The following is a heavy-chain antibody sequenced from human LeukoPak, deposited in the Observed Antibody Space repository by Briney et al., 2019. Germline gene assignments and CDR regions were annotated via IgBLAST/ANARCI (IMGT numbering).Heavy chain of an antibody. CDR2: ISSSTSYI. J-gene: IGHJ3*02. Sequence: GGSLRLSCAASGFIFSTYSMNWVRQAPGKGLEWVSSISSSTSYIYYADSVKGRFTISRDNSKNTLYLQMNSLIAEDTAVYYCAKDLKVGSIYPGTFDIWGQGTMVTVSS. CDR3: AKDLKVGSIYPGTFDI. CDR1: GFIFSTYS. V-gene: IGHV3-21*04. D-gene: IGHD1-26*01.